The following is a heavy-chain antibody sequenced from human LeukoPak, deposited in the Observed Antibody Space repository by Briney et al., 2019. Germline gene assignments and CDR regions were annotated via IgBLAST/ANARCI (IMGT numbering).Heavy chain of an antibody. J-gene: IGHJ4*02. D-gene: IGHD5-24*01. CDR3: AKPQHAWMDGYNPFDY. CDR1: GFTFGSYG. V-gene: IGHV3-30*02. Sequence: GGSLSLSCAASGFTFGSYGMHWVRQAPGKGLEWVAFIRYDGSNKYYADSVKGRFTISRDNSKSTLYLQMNSLRAEDTAAYYCAKPQHAWMDGYNPFDYWGQGTLVTVSS. CDR2: IRYDGSNK.